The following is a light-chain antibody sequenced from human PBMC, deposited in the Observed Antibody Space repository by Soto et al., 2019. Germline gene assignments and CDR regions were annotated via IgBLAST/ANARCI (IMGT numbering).Light chain of an antibody. V-gene: IGKV3-11*01. CDR1: ESVTNY. CDR2: DVS. Sequence: EIVLTPSPATLSLSPVERGTLSCRASESVTNYLAWYQQTPGQAPRLLVYDVSNRATGIPARFSGGGSGTDFTLTISNLEPEEFAVYYGQQRSDWPWTFGQGTKVDIK. J-gene: IGKJ1*01. CDR3: QQRSDWPWT.